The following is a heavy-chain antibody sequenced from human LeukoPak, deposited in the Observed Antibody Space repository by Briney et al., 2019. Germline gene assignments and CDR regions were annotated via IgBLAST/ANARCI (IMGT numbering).Heavy chain of an antibody. D-gene: IGHD3-22*01. CDR3: ARVERITMIVVVIDAFDI. V-gene: IGHV1-46*01. CDR1: GYTFTSYY. J-gene: IGHJ3*02. Sequence: ASVKVSCKASGYTFTSYYMHWVRQAPGQGLEWMGIINPSGGSTSYAQKFQGRVTMTTDTSTSTAYMELRSLRSDDTAVYYCARVERITMIVVVIDAFDIWGQGTMVTVSS. CDR2: INPSGGST.